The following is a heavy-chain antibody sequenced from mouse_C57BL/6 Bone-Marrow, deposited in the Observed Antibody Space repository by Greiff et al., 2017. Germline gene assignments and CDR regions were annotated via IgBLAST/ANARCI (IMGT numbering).Heavy chain of an antibody. CDR2: IDPSDSYT. J-gene: IGHJ2*01. CDR3: ARSTVVATDYFDN. CDR1: GYTFTSYW. Sequence: VQLQQPGAELVMPGASVKLSCKASGYTFTSYWMHWVKQRPGQGLEWIGEIDPSDSYTNYNQKFKGKSTLTVDKSSSTAYMQLSSLTSEDSAVYYCARSTVVATDYFDNWGQGTTLTVSS. D-gene: IGHD1-1*01. V-gene: IGHV1-69*01.